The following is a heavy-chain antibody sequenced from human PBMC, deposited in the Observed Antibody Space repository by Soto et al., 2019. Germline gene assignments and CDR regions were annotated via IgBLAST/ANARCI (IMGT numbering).Heavy chain of an antibody. CDR2: ISSSSSTI. Sequence: EVQLVESGGGLVQPGGSLRLSCAASGFTFSSYSMIWVRQAPGKGLEWVSYISSSSSTIYYADSVKGRFTISRDNAKNSLYLQMNSLRAEDTAVYYCARGGGYDFWSGYLGWFDPWGQGTLVTVSS. CDR1: GFTFSSYS. V-gene: IGHV3-48*01. J-gene: IGHJ5*02. D-gene: IGHD3-3*01. CDR3: ARGGGYDFWSGYLGWFDP.